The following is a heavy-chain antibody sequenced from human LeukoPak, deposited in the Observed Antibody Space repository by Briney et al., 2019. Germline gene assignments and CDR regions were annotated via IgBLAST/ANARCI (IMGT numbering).Heavy chain of an antibody. V-gene: IGHV1-58*01. Sequence: GTSVKVSCKASGFTLINSAVQWVRQARGQRLEWVGWIIVGCGQTRYAQKFQERVTVTRDMSTSTAFLELSSLRSEDSAVYYCAAGDTLVRGVIIPFAPWGQGTLVTVSS. D-gene: IGHD3-10*01. CDR2: IIVGCGQT. J-gene: IGHJ5*02. CDR1: GFTLINSA. CDR3: AAGDTLVRGVIIPFAP.